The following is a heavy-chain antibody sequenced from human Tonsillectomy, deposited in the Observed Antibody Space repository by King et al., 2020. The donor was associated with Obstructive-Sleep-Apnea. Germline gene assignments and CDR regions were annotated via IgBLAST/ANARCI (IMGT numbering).Heavy chain of an antibody. V-gene: IGHV3-30*18. CDR1: GFTFSSYG. CDR3: AKDGGYSGYDLYYFDY. J-gene: IGHJ4*02. D-gene: IGHD5-12*01. CDR2: ISFDGSNK. Sequence: VQLVESGGGVVQPGRSLRLSCAASGFTFSSYGVHWVRQAPGKGREWGAVISFDGSNKYYADSVTGRFTISRDNSKNTLYLQMNSLRAEDTAVYYCAKDGGYSGYDLYYFDYWGQGTLVTVSS.